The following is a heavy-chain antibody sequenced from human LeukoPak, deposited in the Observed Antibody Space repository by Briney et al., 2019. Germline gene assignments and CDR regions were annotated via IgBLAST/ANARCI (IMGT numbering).Heavy chain of an antibody. V-gene: IGHV3-23*01. CDR1: GFTFSSHG. CDR3: AKGSYGDYEWNRFDY. Sequence: GGSLRLSCAASGFTFSSHGMNWVRQAPGKGLEWASAISGSGGSTYYADSVKGRFTISRDNSKNTLYLQMNSLRAEDTAVYYCAKGSYGDYEWNRFDYWGQGTLVTVSS. D-gene: IGHD4-17*01. CDR2: ISGSGGST. J-gene: IGHJ4*02.